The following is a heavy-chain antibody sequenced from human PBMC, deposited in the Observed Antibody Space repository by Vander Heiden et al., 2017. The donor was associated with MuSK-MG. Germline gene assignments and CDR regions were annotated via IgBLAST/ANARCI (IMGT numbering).Heavy chain of an antibody. J-gene: IGHJ5*02. V-gene: IGHV4-34*01. CDR3: ARGRLWSYVQGVRGWFDP. CDR1: GGSFSGDN. Sequence: QVQLQQWGAGLLKPSETLSLTCAVYGGSFSGDNWSWIRQPPGKGLEWIGEINHSGSTNYNPSLKSRVTISVDTSKNQFSLKLSSVTAADTAVYYCARGRLWSYVQGVRGWFDPWGQGTLVTVSS. D-gene: IGHD3-10*01. CDR2: INHSGST.